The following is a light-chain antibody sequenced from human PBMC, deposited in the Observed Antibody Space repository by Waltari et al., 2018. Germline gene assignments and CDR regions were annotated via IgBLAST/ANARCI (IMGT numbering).Light chain of an antibody. J-gene: IGLJ2*01. CDR1: SSDICAYDD. CDR2: EGT. Sequence: QSALTPPPSASGSPGQAVTLSCTGTSSDICAYDDVPWYQQYSGKAPKLLIYEGTKRPSGVPGRFSGSKSGYTASLTVSGLQPEDEADYYCSSYAGNNILIFGGGTKLTVL. V-gene: IGLV2-8*01. CDR3: SSYAGNNILI.